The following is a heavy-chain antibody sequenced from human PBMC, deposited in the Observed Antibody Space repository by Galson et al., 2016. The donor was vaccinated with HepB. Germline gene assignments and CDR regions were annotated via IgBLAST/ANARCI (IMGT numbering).Heavy chain of an antibody. J-gene: IGHJ4*02. D-gene: IGHD5-18*01. CDR1: GYTFTSHW. V-gene: IGHV5-51*01. CDR3: ARLDHRGYKYAYLDY. CDR2: IYPGDFDT. Sequence: QSGAEVKKPGESLKISCKGSGYTFTSHWIGWVRQMPGKGLEVMGFIYPGDFDTRYSPSFQGQVTISADKSTTNVYLQWSGLKASDTAIYYCARLDHRGYKYAYLDYWGQGTLVTVSS.